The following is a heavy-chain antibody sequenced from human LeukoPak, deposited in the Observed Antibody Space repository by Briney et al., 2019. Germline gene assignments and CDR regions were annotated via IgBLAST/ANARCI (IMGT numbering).Heavy chain of an antibody. CDR1: GFTFDDYA. CDR3: AKDPQPTMVRGNWFDP. CDR2: ISWNSGSI. J-gene: IGHJ5*02. D-gene: IGHD3-10*01. Sequence: GRSLRLSCAASGFTFDDYAMHWVRQAPGKGLEWVSGISWNSGSIGYADSVKGRFTISRDNAKNSLYLQMNSLRAEDTALYYCAKDPQPTMVRGNWFDPWGQGTLVTVSS. V-gene: IGHV3-9*01.